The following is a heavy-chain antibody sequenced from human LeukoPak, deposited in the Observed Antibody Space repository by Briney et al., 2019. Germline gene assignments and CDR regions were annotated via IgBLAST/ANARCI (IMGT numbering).Heavy chain of an antibody. Sequence: PSETLSLTCTVSGGSISGYYWSWIRQPAGKGLEWIGRIYTSGNTNYYPSLKSRVTMSVDTSKNQFSLELSSVTAADTAVYFCARDVVAGRDYWGQGTLVTVSS. V-gene: IGHV4-4*07. J-gene: IGHJ4*02. CDR3: ARDVVAGRDY. CDR1: GGSISGYY. D-gene: IGHD6-19*01. CDR2: IYTSGNT.